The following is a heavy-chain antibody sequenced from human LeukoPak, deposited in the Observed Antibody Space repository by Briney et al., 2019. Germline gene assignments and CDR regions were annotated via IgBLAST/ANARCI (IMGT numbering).Heavy chain of an antibody. CDR2: INSDGSST. D-gene: IGHD1-1*01. Sequence: GGSLRLSCAASGFTFSSYWMHWVRQAPGKGLVWVSRINSDGSSTSYADSVKGRFTISRDNAKNTLYLQMNRLRAEDTAVYYCARGTGTYGMDVWGQGTTVTVSS. J-gene: IGHJ6*02. CDR1: GFTFSSYW. V-gene: IGHV3-74*01. CDR3: ARGTGTYGMDV.